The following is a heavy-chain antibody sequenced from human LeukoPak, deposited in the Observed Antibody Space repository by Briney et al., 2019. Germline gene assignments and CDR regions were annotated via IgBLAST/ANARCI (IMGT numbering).Heavy chain of an antibody. Sequence: SETLSLTCTVSGGSISSHYWSWIRQPAGKGLEWIGRIYTSGSTNYNPSLKSRVTMSVDTSKNQFSLKLSSVTAADTAVYYCARGATSLGYCSSISCLVAFDIWGQGTMVTVSS. CDR1: GGSISSHY. CDR2: IYTSGST. CDR3: ARGATSLGYCSSISCLVAFDI. J-gene: IGHJ3*02. D-gene: IGHD2-2*01. V-gene: IGHV4-4*07.